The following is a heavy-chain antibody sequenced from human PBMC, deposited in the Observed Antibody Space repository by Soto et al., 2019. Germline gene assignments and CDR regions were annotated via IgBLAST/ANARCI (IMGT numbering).Heavy chain of an antibody. J-gene: IGHJ4*02. CDR3: ATRGAGDDRSGGDDY. CDR2: ISGSGGST. CDR1: GFTFSSYA. Sequence: EVQLLESGGGLVQPGGSLRLSCAASGFTFSSYAMSWVRQAPGKGLEWVSAISGSGGSTYYADSVKGRFTISRDNSKNTLYLQMNSLRAEDTAVYYCATRGAGDDRSGGDDYWGQGTLVTVSS. V-gene: IGHV3-23*01. D-gene: IGHD3-22*01.